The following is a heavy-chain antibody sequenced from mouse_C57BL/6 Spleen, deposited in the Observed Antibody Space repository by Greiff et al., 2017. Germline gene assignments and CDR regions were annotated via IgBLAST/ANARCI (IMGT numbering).Heavy chain of an antibody. CDR1: GYTFTDYY. V-gene: IGHV1-26*01. D-gene: IGHD1-1*01. CDR2: INPNNGGT. J-gene: IGHJ4*01. CDR3: ARWGSSRYYAMDY. Sequence: EVQLQQSGPELVKPGASVKISCKASGYTFTDYYMNWVKQSHGKSLEWIGDINPNNGGTSYNQKFKGKATLTVDKSSSTAYMELRSLTSEDSAVYYCARWGSSRYYAMDYWGQGTSVTVSS.